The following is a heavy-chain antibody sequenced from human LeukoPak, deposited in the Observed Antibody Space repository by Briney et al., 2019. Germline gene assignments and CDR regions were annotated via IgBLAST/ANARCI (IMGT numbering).Heavy chain of an antibody. CDR3: ARGSGYSYGRYCSGGSCPRSYGMDV. CDR2: INHSGST. CDR1: GGSFSGYY. Sequence: SETLSLTCAVYGGSFSGYYWSWIRQPPGKGLEWIGEINHSGSTNYNPSLKSRVTISVDTSKNQFPLKLSSVTAADTAVYYCARGSGYSYGRYCSGGSCPRSYGMDVWGQGTTVTVSS. V-gene: IGHV4-34*01. D-gene: IGHD2-15*01. J-gene: IGHJ6*02.